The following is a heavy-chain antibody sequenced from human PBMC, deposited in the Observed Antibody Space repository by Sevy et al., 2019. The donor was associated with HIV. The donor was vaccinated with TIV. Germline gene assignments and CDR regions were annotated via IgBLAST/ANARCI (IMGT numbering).Heavy chain of an antibody. CDR1: GFTFSNFE. CDR2: ITSSGSTI. J-gene: IGHJ4*02. V-gene: IGHV3-48*03. Sequence: GGSLRLSCAASGFTFSNFEMNWVRQAPGKGLEWISNITSSGSTIYYADSVQGRFTISRDNAKNSLFLQMNSLSAEDTGVYYCVREGLGGFSYSLDCWGQGTLVTVSS. D-gene: IGHD3-16*01. CDR3: VREGLGGFSYSLDC.